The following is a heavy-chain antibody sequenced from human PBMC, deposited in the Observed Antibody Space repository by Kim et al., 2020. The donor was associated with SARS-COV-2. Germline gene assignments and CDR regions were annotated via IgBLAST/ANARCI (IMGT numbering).Heavy chain of an antibody. D-gene: IGHD6-13*01. Sequence: ADSVKGRFTISRDNSKNTLYLQMNSLRAEDTAVYYCAKTAGRTAAGYFDYWGQGTLVTVSS. V-gene: IGHV3-23*01. J-gene: IGHJ4*02. CDR3: AKTAGRTAAGYFDY.